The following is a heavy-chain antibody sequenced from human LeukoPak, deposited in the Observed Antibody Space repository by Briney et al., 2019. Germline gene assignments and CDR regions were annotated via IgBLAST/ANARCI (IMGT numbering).Heavy chain of an antibody. D-gene: IGHD3-22*01. J-gene: IGHJ4*02. Sequence: SETLSLTCIVSGGSISSSSYYWGWIRQPPGKGLEWIGSIYYSGSTYYNPSLKSRVTISVDTSKNQFSLKLSSVTAADTAVYYCARRGYYDSSGLYYFDYWGQGTLVTVSS. CDR3: ARRGYYDSSGLYYFDY. CDR2: IYYSGST. V-gene: IGHV4-39*01. CDR1: GGSISSSSYY.